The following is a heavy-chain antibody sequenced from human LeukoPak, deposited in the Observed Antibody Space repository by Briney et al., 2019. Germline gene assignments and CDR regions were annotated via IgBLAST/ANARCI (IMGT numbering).Heavy chain of an antibody. Sequence: GGSLRLSCAASQFPFSSFEMNWVRQAPGKGLEWVAYIDSIATTMYYADSVKGRFTISRDNAKNSLYLQMNSLRAEDTAVHYCAELGITMIGGVWGKGTTVTISS. D-gene: IGHD3-10*02. J-gene: IGHJ6*04. CDR3: AELGITMIGGV. CDR1: QFPFSSFE. CDR2: IDSIATTM. V-gene: IGHV3-48*03.